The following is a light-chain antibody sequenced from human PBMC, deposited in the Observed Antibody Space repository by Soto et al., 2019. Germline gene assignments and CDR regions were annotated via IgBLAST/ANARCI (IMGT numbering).Light chain of an antibody. J-gene: IGKJ1*01. CDR3: QQYNNWPTWT. V-gene: IGKV3-15*01. CDR1: QSVSSK. Sequence: EIVMTQSPATPSVSPGGRPTPSCKASQSVSSKLAWYQQKPGQAPRLLIYGASTRATGIPARFSGSGSGTEFTLTISSLQSEDFAVYYCQQYNNWPTWTFGQGTKVDIK. CDR2: GAS.